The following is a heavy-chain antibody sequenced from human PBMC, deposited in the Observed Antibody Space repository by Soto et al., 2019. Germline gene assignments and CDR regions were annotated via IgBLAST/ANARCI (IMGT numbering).Heavy chain of an antibody. CDR1: GFTFSSYS. J-gene: IGHJ4*02. CDR3: ARDRSWEWPPPQYYFDY. CDR2: ISSSSSTI. D-gene: IGHD1-26*01. Sequence: GGSLRLSCAASGFTFSSYSMNWVRQAPGKGLEWVSYISSSSSTIYYADSVKGRYTISRDNAKNSLYLQMNSLRDEDTAVYYCARDRSWEWPPPQYYFDYWGQGTLVTVS. V-gene: IGHV3-48*02.